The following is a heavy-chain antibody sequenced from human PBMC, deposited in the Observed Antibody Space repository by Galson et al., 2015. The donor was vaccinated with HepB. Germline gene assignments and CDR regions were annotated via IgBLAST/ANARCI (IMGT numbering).Heavy chain of an antibody. CDR1: GGSFSGYY. D-gene: IGHD6-13*01. V-gene: IGHV4-34*01. CDR3: ARVLGGRKLVP. Sequence: LSLTCAVYGGSFSGYYWSWIRQPPGKGLEWIGEINHSGSTNYNPSLKSRVTISVDTSKNQFSLKLSSVTAADTAVYYCARVLGGRKLVPWGQGTLVTVSS. J-gene: IGHJ4*02. CDR2: INHSGST.